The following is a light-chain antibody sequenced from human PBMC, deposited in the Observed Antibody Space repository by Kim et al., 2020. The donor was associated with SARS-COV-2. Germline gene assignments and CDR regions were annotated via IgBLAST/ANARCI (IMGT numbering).Light chain of an antibody. CDR1: ETVDTS. J-gene: IGKJ2*03. CDR2: GTS. V-gene: IGKV1-39*01. CDR3: QQTYRIPYS. Sequence: SASVGDRVFITCRTSETVDTSLNWYRQKPGKAPEALIFGTSSLQTGVPSRFSGSRSGPDFTLTISSLQPEDFASYFCQQTYRIPYSFGQGTKLEI.